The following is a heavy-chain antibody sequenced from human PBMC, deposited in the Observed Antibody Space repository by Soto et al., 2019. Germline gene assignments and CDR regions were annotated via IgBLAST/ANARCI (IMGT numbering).Heavy chain of an antibody. CDR1: GGSFSGYY. Sequence: SSETLSLTCAVYGGSFSGYYWSWIRQPPGKGLEWIGEINHSGSTNYNPSLKSRVTISVDTSKNQFSLKLSSVTAADTAVYYCARGLGATPHTYYYYGMDVWGQGTTVTAP. V-gene: IGHV4-34*01. J-gene: IGHJ6*02. CDR2: INHSGST. D-gene: IGHD1-26*01. CDR3: ARGLGATPHTYYYYGMDV.